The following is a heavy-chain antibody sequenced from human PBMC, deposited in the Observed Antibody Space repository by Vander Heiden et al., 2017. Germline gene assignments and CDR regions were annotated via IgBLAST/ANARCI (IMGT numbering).Heavy chain of an antibody. D-gene: IGHD4-17*01. V-gene: IGHV3-33*01. Sequence: QVQLVESGGGVVQPGRSLRLSCAASGFTFSSYGMHCVRHAPGKGLEWVAVIWYAGSNKYYADSVKARFTISRDNSKNTLYLQMNSLRAEDTAVYYCARDHYGDYVLDYWGQGTLVTVSS. CDR2: IWYAGSNK. CDR1: GFTFSSYG. J-gene: IGHJ4*02. CDR3: ARDHYGDYVLDY.